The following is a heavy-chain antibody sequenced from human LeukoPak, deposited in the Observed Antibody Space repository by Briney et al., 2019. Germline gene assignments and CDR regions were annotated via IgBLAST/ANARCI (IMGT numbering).Heavy chain of an antibody. CDR2: IWYDGSNK. J-gene: IGHJ6*04. CDR3: ARVMVRGVRFNGMDV. Sequence: GGSLRLSCAASGFTFSSYGMHWVRQAPGKGPEWVAVIWYDGSNKYYADSVKGRFTISRDNSKNTLYLQMNSLRAEDTAVYYCARVMVRGVRFNGMDVWGKGTTVTVSS. D-gene: IGHD3-10*01. V-gene: IGHV3-33*01. CDR1: GFTFSSYG.